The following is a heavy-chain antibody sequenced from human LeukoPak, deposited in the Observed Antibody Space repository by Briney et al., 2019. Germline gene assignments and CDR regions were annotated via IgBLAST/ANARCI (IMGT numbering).Heavy chain of an antibody. Sequence: LTGGSLRLSCAASGFTFSNYGMHWVRQAPGKGLEWVAFIRYDGSKKYSADSVKGRFTISRDNAKNSLYLQMSSLRAEDTALYYCASRSSVAASGPGWGQGTLVTVSS. CDR1: GFTFSNYG. V-gene: IGHV3-30*02. D-gene: IGHD2-15*01. CDR2: IRYDGSKK. J-gene: IGHJ4*02. CDR3: ASRSSVAASGPG.